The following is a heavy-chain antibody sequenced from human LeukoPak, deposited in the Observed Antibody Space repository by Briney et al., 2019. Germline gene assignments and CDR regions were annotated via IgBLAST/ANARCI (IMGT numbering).Heavy chain of an antibody. J-gene: IGHJ4*02. CDR2: INPNSGGT. CDR3: ARSPHILTGENFDY. D-gene: IGHD3-9*01. Sequence: GASVKVSCKTSGYTFTGYYLHWVRQAPGQGLEWMGWINPNSGGTNYAQKFQGRVTMTRDTSFSTAYMELSRLRFDDTALYYCARSPHILTGENFDYWGQGTLVTVSS. CDR1: GYTFTGYY. V-gene: IGHV1-2*02.